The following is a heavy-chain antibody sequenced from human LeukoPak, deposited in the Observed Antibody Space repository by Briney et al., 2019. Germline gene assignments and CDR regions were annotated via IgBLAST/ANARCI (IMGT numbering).Heavy chain of an antibody. D-gene: IGHD3-10*02. CDR2: ISGSGNGT. J-gene: IGHJ4*02. V-gene: IGHV3-23*01. CDR3: AKRTMFAFDS. CDR1: GFTFRTYA. Sequence: GGSLRLSCTASGFTFRTYAMNWVRQAPGKGLEWLSGISGSGNGTYYADSVKGRFIISRDNSKNMVYLQMSSLTVEDTATYYCAKRTMFAFDSWGQGTLLIVSS.